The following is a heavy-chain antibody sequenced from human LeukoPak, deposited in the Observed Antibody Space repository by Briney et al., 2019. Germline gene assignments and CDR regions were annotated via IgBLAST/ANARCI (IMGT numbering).Heavy chain of an antibody. CDR3: ARGLSKQLRGSFFDY. V-gene: IGHV4-34*01. CDR2: INHSGST. CDR1: GGFFRGYY. D-gene: IGHD6-13*01. J-gene: IGHJ4*02. Sequence: SETLSLTCAVCGGFFRGYYWRWIRQPPGKGLEWIGEINHSGSTNYNTSLKSRLTISVDTSKNQFSQKLSSVTAADTAVYYCARGLSKQLRGSFFDYWGQGTLVTVSS.